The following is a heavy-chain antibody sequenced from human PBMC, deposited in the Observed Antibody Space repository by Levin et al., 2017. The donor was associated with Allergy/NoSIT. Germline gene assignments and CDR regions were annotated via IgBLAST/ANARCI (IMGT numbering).Heavy chain of an antibody. D-gene: IGHD3-9*01. Sequence: ASQTLSLTCTVSGGSISSGSYYWSWIRQPAGKGLEWIGRIYTSGSTNYNPSLKSRVTISVDTSKNQFSLKLSSVTAADTAVYYCARVGFLTGPKGHYYDYYMDVWGKGTTVTVSS. CDR3: ARVGFLTGPKGHYYDYYMDV. J-gene: IGHJ6*03. CDR2: IYTSGST. CDR1: GGSISSGSYY. V-gene: IGHV4-61*02.